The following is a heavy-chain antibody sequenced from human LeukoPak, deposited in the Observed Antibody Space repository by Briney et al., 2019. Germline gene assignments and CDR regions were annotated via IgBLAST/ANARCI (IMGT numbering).Heavy chain of an antibody. CDR2: ISYLGDDQ. Sequence: GGSLRLSCAASGFTFSSYGMHWVRQAPGKGLEWVAVISYLGDDQFYAESVKGRFTICRDNSNKMVFLQMNSLRGEDTAVYYCAKDRSSGPHYYYGMDVWGRGTTVIVSS. CDR3: AKDRSSGPHYYYGMDV. V-gene: IGHV3-30*18. CDR1: GFTFSSYG. D-gene: IGHD6-25*01. J-gene: IGHJ6*02.